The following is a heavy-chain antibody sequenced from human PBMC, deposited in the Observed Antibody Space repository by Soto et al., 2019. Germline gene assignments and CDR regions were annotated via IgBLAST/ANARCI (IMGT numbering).Heavy chain of an antibody. CDR3: ALRRHGLDV. V-gene: IGHV3-7*01. CDR1: GFTFNKYW. Sequence: EVQLVESGGGLVQPGGSLRLSCAASGFTFNKYWMTWVRQAPGKGLEWVANIQQVGSEKYYVDSVKGRFTISRENADNSRYLQMNGLRAEDTAVYYCALRRHGLDVWGQGTTVTVSS. J-gene: IGHJ6*02. CDR2: IQQVGSEK.